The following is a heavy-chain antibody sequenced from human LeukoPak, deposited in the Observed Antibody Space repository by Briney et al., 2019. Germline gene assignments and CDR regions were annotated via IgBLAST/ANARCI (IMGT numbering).Heavy chain of an antibody. CDR2: ISAYNGNT. V-gene: IGHV1-18*01. J-gene: IGHJ6*02. CDR3: ARGLPLNYYDSSGYPSPYYGMDV. Sequence: ASVKVSCKASGYTFTSYGISWVRQAPGQGLEWMGWISAYNGNTNYAQKLQGRVTMTTDTSTSTAYMELRSLRSDDTAVYYCARGLPLNYYDSSGYPSPYYGMDVWGQGTTVTVSS. CDR1: GYTFTSYG. D-gene: IGHD3-22*01.